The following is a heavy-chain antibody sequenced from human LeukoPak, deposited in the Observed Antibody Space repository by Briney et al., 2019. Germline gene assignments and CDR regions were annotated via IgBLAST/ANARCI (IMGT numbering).Heavy chain of an antibody. Sequence: SETLSLTCAVYGGSFSGYYWSWIRQPPGKGLEWIGEINHSGSTNYNPSLKSRVTISVDTSKNQFSLKLSSVTAADTAVYYCASPPGYCSGGSCLTTDPWAREPWSPSPQ. CDR3: ASPPGYCSGGSCLTTDP. J-gene: IGHJ5*02. V-gene: IGHV4-34*01. D-gene: IGHD2-15*01. CDR2: INHSGST. CDR1: GGSFSGYY.